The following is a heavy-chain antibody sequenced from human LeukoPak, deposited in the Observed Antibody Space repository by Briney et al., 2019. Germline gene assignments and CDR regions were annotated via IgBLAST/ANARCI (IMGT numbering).Heavy chain of an antibody. Sequence: PSETLSLTCTVSGGSISSSSYYWGWIRQPPGKGLEWIGSIYYSGSTYYNPCLKSRVTISVDTSKNQFSLKLSSVTAADTAVYYCARRKLDYDILTGYYRGAFDYWGQGTLVTVSS. V-gene: IGHV4-39*01. D-gene: IGHD3-9*01. CDR2: IYYSGST. CDR1: GGSISSSSYY. J-gene: IGHJ4*02. CDR3: ARRKLDYDILTGYYRGAFDY.